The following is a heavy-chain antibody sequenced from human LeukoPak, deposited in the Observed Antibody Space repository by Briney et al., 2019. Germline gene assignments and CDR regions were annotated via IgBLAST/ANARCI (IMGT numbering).Heavy chain of an antibody. V-gene: IGHV3-7*01. CDR2: IKQDGSEK. D-gene: IGHD1-26*01. J-gene: IGHJ4*02. CDR1: GFTFSSYW. Sequence: SGGSLRLSCAASGFTFSSYWMSWVRQAPGKGLEWVANIKQDGSEKYYVDSVKGRFTISRGNAKNTLFLQMNSLRVEDTAVYYCARVGATSWYWGQGTLVTVSS. CDR3: ARVGATSWY.